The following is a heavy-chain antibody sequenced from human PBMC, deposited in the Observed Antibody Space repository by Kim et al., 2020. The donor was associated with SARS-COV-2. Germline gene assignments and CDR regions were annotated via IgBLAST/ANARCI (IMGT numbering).Heavy chain of an antibody. V-gene: IGHV3-23*03. D-gene: IGHD3-16*01. CDR2: IYSGGSST. CDR1: GFTFSSYA. CDR3: AKAGGGPRLGFYY. Sequence: GGSLRISCAASGFTFSSYAMSWVRQAPGKGLEWVSVIYSGGSSTYYADSVKGRFTISRDNSKNTLYLQMNSLRAEDTAVYYCAKAGGGPRLGFYYWGQGT. J-gene: IGHJ4*02.